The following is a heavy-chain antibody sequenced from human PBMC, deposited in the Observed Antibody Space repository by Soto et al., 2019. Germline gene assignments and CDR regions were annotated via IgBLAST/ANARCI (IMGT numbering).Heavy chain of an antibody. J-gene: IGHJ6*03. D-gene: IGHD2-15*01. CDR2: ISYDGSNK. V-gene: IGHV3-30*18. Sequence: GGSLRLSCAASGFTFSSYGMHWVRQAPGKGLEWVAVISYDGSNKYYADSVKGRFTISRDNSKNTLYLQMNSLRAEDTAVYYCAKEEVVAAQSNYYYYYMDVWGKGTTVTVSS. CDR3: AKEEVVAAQSNYYYYYMDV. CDR1: GFTFSSYG.